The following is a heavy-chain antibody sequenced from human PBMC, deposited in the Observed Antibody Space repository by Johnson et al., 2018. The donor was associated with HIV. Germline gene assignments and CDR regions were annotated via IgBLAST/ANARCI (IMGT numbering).Heavy chain of an antibody. CDR3: ATYSSSWYKGGYAFDI. CDR2: IYSGGST. Sequence: VQLVESGGDLVQPGGSLRLSCAVSGFTVSSNYMSWVRRAPGKGLEWVSVIYSGGSTYYADSVKGRFTISRDNSKNTVYLQMNSLRADDTAMYFCATYSSSWYKGGYAFDIWGQWTMVTVSS. J-gene: IGHJ3*02. D-gene: IGHD6-13*01. CDR1: GFTVSSNY. V-gene: IGHV3-66*01.